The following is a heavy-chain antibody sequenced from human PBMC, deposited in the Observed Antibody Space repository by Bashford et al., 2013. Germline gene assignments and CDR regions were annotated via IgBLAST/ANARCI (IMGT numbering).Heavy chain of an antibody. Sequence: SETLSLTCTVSGGSISSYYWSWIRQPPGKGLEWIGSLYYIGSAYYNPSLKSRVTISGDTSENQFSLRLTSVTAADTAVYYCARQGDSSISGAFDFVGPRDNGHRLL. CDR1: GGSISSYY. CDR2: LYYIGSA. D-gene: IGHD3-10*01. J-gene: IGHJ3*01. V-gene: IGHV4-59*05. CDR3: ARQGDSSISGAFDF.